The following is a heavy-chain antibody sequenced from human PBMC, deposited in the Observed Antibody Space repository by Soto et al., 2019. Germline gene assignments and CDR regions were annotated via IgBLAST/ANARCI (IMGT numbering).Heavy chain of an antibody. CDR3: ARDRSKHRGYWEIDY. D-gene: IGHD1-26*01. CDR1: GFTFSSYA. Sequence: GGSLRLSCAASGFTFSSYAMHWVRQAPGKGLEWVAVISYDGSNKYYADSVKGRFTISRDNSKNTLYLQMNSLRAEDTAVYYCARDRSKHRGYWEIDYWGQGPLVTVSS. J-gene: IGHJ4*02. CDR2: ISYDGSNK. V-gene: IGHV3-30-3*01.